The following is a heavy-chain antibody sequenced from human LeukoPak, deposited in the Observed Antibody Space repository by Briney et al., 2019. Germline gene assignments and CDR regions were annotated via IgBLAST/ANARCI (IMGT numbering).Heavy chain of an antibody. D-gene: IGHD5-12*01. CDR2: ISSDGTNK. J-gene: IGHJ4*02. CDR3: ASSYSGYESRYFDY. V-gene: IGHV3-30-3*01. Sequence: GGSLRLSCTASGFTFSSYAMHWVRQAPGKGLEWVSVISSDGTNKYYADSVKGRFTISRDNSKNTLYLQMNSLRAEDTALYYCASSYSGYESRYFDYWGQGTLVTVPS. CDR1: GFTFSSYA.